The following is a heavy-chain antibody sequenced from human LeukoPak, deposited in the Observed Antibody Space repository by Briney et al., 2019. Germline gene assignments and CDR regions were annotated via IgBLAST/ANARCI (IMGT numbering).Heavy chain of an antibody. CDR2: MNPNSGNT. J-gene: IGHJ5*02. D-gene: IGHD3-10*01. Sequence: ASVKVSCKASGYTFTSYDINWVRQATGQGLEGMGWMNPNSGNTGYAQKFQGRVTITRNTSISTAYMELSSLRSEDTAVYYCARAPRITMVRGVIYWFDPWGQGTLVTVSS. V-gene: IGHV1-8*03. CDR1: GYTFTSYD. CDR3: ARAPRITMVRGVIYWFDP.